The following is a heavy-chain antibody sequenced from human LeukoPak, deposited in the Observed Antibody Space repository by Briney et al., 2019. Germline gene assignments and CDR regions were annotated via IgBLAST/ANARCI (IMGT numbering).Heavy chain of an antibody. CDR1: GFTFSDYY. CDR2: ISSSGSTI. CDR3: ARVKYYGSGLSDY. D-gene: IGHD3-10*01. Sequence: GESLRLSCAASGFTFSDYYMSWIRQAPGKGLEWVSYISSSGSTIYYADSVKGRFTISRDNAKNSLYLQMNSLRAEDTAVYYCARVKYYGSGLSDYWGQGTLVTVSS. J-gene: IGHJ4*02. V-gene: IGHV3-11*01.